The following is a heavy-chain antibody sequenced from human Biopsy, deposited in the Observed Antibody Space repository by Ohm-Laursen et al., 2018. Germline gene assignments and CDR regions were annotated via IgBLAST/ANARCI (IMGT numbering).Heavy chain of an antibody. Sequence: SVKVSCKASGYTFAGYYLHWVRQAPGQGLEWMGGIIPMFGTANYAQMFQGRVTISADESTSTSYMELSSLTTEDTAIYYCARGPHSGSHSCFDYWGQGTLVTVSS. D-gene: IGHD1-26*01. CDR1: GYTFAGYY. J-gene: IGHJ4*02. V-gene: IGHV1-69*13. CDR2: IIPMFGTA. CDR3: ARGPHSGSHSCFDY.